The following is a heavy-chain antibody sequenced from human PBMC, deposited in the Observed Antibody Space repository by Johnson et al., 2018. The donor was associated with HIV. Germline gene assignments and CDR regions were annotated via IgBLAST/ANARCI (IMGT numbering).Heavy chain of an antibody. CDR1: GFTFSS. CDR2: IKSDGSEK. D-gene: IGHD6-19*01. J-gene: IGHJ3*02. CDR3: ARERVGGWEDALDM. Sequence: VQLVESGGGVVQPGRSLRLSCAASGFTFSSMHWDRQAPGKGLEWVASIKSDGSEKKYVDSVKGRFIISRDNAKNSMYLQMKSLRVDDTAVYYCARERVGGWEDALDMWGQGTMLTVSS. V-gene: IGHV3-7*01.